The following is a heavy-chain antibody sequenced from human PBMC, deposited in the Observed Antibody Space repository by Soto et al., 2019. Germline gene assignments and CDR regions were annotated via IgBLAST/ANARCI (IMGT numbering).Heavy chain of an antibody. V-gene: IGHV5-10-1*01. J-gene: IGHJ6*02. CDR2: IDPSDSYT. Sequence: GESLKISCKGSGYSFTSYWISWVRQMPGKGLEWMGRIDPSDSYTNYSPSFQGHVTISADKSISTTYLQWSSLKASDTAMYYCALYGSGSYYSPPYYYYGMDVWGQGTMVTVSS. D-gene: IGHD3-10*01. CDR1: GYSFTSYW. CDR3: ALYGSGSYYSPPYYYYGMDV.